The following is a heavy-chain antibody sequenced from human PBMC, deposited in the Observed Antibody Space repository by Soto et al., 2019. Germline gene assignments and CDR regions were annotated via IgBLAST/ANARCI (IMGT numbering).Heavy chain of an antibody. V-gene: IGHV4-4*07. D-gene: IGHD6-13*01. CDR3: ARNFDIAATGTAFDS. CDR2: IYSSGTT. J-gene: IGHJ4*02. CDR1: GGAIIVHY. Sequence: PSETLSLTCSVSGGAIIVHYWIWIRLPAGRRLQWVGRIYSSGTTNYNPSLKSRVRMSVDTDRNSFSLRLDSVTAADTAVYYCARNFDIAATGTAFDSWGRGVLVTVSS.